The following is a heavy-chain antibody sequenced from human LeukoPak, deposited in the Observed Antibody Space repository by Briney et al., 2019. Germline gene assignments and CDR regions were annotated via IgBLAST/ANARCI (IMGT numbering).Heavy chain of an antibody. V-gene: IGHV3-30*03. CDR1: GFTFRSNA. J-gene: IGHJ5*02. Sequence: GGSLRLSCAASGFTFRSNAMHWVRQAPGKGLEWVAFISYDGSNKYYADSVKGRFTISRDNSKNTVYLQMNSLRAEDTAVYYCARNRRQWLVMGGNWFDPWGQGTLVTVSS. CDR2: ISYDGSNK. D-gene: IGHD6-19*01. CDR3: ARNRRQWLVMGGNWFDP.